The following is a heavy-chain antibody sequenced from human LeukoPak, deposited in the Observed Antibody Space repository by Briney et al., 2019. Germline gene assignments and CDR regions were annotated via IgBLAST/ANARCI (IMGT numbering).Heavy chain of an antibody. V-gene: IGHV3-21*06. Sequence: GGSLRLSCAASGFTFSTYTMNWVRQAPGKGLEWVSSISINSSYIYYADSVKGRFTISRDNAKNSLYLQINSLRAEDTAVYYCARVPSAKGVATIRYFDYWGQGTLVTVSS. CDR3: ARVPSAKGVATIRYFDY. D-gene: IGHD5-12*01. CDR1: GFTFSTYT. CDR2: ISINSSYI. J-gene: IGHJ4*02.